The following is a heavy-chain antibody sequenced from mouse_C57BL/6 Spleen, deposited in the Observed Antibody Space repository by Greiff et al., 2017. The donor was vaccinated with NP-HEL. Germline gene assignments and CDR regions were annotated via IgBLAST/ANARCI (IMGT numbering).Heavy chain of an antibody. V-gene: IGHV5-12*01. J-gene: IGHJ1*03. CDR2: ISNGGGST. Sequence: EVKLEESGGGLVQPGGSLKLSCAASGFTFSDYYMYWVRQTPEKRLEWVAYISNGGGSTYYPDTVKGRFTISRDNAKNTLYLQMSRLKSEDTAMYYCARLPTVVANWYFDVWGTGTTVTVSS. CDR1: GFTFSDYY. CDR3: ARLPTVVANWYFDV. D-gene: IGHD1-1*01.